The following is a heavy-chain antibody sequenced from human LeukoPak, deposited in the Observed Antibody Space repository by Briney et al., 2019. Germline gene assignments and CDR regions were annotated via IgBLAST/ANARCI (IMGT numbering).Heavy chain of an antibody. CDR3: ARGAYYDFWSGPLYYYYMDV. V-gene: IGHV4-59*01. Sequence: SETLSLTCTVSGGSISSYYWSWIRQPPGKGLEWIGYIYYSGSTNYNPSLKSRVTISVDTSKNQFSLKLSSVTAADTAVYYCARGAYYDFWSGPLYYYYMDVWGKGTTVTVSS. D-gene: IGHD3-3*01. J-gene: IGHJ6*03. CDR1: GGSISSYY. CDR2: IYYSGST.